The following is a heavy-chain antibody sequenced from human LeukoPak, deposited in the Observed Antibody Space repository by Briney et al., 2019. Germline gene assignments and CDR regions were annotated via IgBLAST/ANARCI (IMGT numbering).Heavy chain of an antibody. CDR1: GGSFSGYY. D-gene: IGHD4-17*01. Sequence: SETLSLTCAVYGGSFSGYYWSWIRQPPGKGLEWIGEINHSGSTNYNPSLKSRVTISVDTSKNQFSLKLSSVTAADTAVYYCARRKASVTTSAAFDIWGQGTTVTVSS. CDR3: ARRKASVTTSAAFDI. V-gene: IGHV4-34*01. CDR2: INHSGST. J-gene: IGHJ3*02.